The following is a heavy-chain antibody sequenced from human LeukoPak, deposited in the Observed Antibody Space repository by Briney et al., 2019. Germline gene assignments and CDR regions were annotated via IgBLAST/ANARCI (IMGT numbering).Heavy chain of an antibody. V-gene: IGHV1-69*04. D-gene: IGHD3-10*01. Sequence: ASVKVSCKASGGTFSSYAISWVRQAPGQGLEWMGRIIPILGIANYAQKFQGRATITADKSTSTAYMELSSLRSEDTAVYYCARGGVYGSGAVLAFDIWGQGTMVTVSS. J-gene: IGHJ3*02. CDR3: ARGGVYGSGAVLAFDI. CDR2: IIPILGIA. CDR1: GGTFSSYA.